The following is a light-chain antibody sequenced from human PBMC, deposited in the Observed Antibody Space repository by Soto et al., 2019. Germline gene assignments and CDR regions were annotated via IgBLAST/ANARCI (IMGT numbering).Light chain of an antibody. J-gene: IGKJ1*01. Sequence: EIVLTQSPGTLSLSPGERATLSCRASQSVTSSYLAWYQQRPGQAPRVLLYAASSRATGIPDRFSGSGSGTDFTLTISRLESEDFAVFYCQQYGSSPQTFGQGTKVDIK. CDR2: AAS. CDR3: QQYGSSPQT. V-gene: IGKV3-20*01. CDR1: QSVTSSY.